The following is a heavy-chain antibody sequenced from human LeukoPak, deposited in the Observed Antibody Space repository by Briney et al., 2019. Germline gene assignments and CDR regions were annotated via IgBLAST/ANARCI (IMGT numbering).Heavy chain of an antibody. CDR3: ARQYGYYDDYYYGMDV. J-gene: IGHJ6*02. D-gene: IGHD3-22*01. V-gene: IGHV4-59*08. CDR2: IYYSGST. Sequence: SETLSLTCTVSGGSTSSYYWSWIRQPPGKGLEWIGYIYYSGSTNYNPSLKSRVTISVDTSKNQFSLKLSSVTAADTAVYYCARQYGYYDDYYYGMDVWGQGTTVTVSS. CDR1: GGSTSSYY.